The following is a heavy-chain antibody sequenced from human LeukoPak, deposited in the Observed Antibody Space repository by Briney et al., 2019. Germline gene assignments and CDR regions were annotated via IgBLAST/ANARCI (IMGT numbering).Heavy chain of an antibody. J-gene: IGHJ5*02. CDR1: GFTFSNFA. CDR2: ITGYGAT. Sequence: GGSLRLSCAASGFTFSNFAMMWVRQAPGTGLQWVSTITGYGATFYADSVRGRFTIFRDTSMNTLFLQMNSLGAEDTAVYYCAKGAAAGKVDWFEPWGQGTLVTVSS. CDR3: AKGAAAGKVDWFEP. V-gene: IGHV3-23*01. D-gene: IGHD6-13*01.